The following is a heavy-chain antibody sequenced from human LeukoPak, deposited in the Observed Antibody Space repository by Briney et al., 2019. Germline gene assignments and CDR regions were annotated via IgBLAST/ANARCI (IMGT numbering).Heavy chain of an antibody. D-gene: IGHD1-1*01. CDR1: GYTFTGYY. V-gene: IGHV1-2*06. CDR3: ARDDDFVDY. J-gene: IGHJ4*02. CDR2: INPNSGGT. Sequence: GASVKVSCKASGYTFTGYYMHWVRQAPGQGLEWMGRINPNSGGTNYAQKFRGRVTMTRDTSNSTAYMDLSRLRSDDTAVYYCARDDDFVDYWGQGSLVTVSS.